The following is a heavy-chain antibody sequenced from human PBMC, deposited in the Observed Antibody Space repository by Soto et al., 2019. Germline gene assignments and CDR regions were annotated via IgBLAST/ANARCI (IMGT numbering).Heavy chain of an antibody. CDR3: ARVFPSPVQPAMATITYDAFDI. J-gene: IGHJ3*02. CDR2: IIPIFGTA. D-gene: IGHD4-4*01. CDR1: GYTFTNFG. V-gene: IGHV1-69*13. Sequence: ASVKVSCKASGYTFTNFGISWVRQAPGQGLEWMGGIIPIFGTANYAQKFQGRVTITADESTSTAYMELSSLRSEDTAVYYCARVFPSPVQPAMATITYDAFDIWGQGTMVTVSS.